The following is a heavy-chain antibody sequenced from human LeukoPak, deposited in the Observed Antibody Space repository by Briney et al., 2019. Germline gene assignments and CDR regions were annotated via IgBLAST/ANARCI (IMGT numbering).Heavy chain of an antibody. J-gene: IGHJ5*02. D-gene: IGHD3-9*01. CDR1: GYSISSGYY. CDR2: IHTSGST. CDR3: ARDYAIS. V-gene: IGHV4-38-2*02. Sequence: SETLSLTCTVSGYSISSGYYWGWIRQPPGKGLEWIGRIHTSGSTIYNPSLRGRATMSVDTSRNQFSLRLSSLTAADTAVYYCARDYAISWGQGTLVTVSS.